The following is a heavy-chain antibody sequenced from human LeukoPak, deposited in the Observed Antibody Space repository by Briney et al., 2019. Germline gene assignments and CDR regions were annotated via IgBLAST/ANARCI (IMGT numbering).Heavy chain of an antibody. V-gene: IGHV3-7*01. J-gene: IGHJ6*03. CDR3: ARGFVFGWYEYYYMDV. Sequence: GGSLRLSCAASGFTFSSYWMSWVRQAPGKGLEWVANIKQDGSEKYYVDSVKGRFTISRDNAKNSLYLQMNSLRAEDTAVYYCARGFVFGWYEYYYMDVWGKGTTVTVSS. CDR2: IKQDGSEK. D-gene: IGHD6-19*01. CDR1: GFTFSSYW.